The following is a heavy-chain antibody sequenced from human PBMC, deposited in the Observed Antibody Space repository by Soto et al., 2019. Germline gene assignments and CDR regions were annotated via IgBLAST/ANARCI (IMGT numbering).Heavy chain of an antibody. Sequence: TSETLSLTCTVSGGSISSSSYYWGWIRQPPGKGLEWIGSIYYSGSTYYNPSLKSRVTISVDTSKNQFSLKLSSVTAADTAVYYCARVHSSSWQVYYYGMDVWGQGTTVTVSS. V-gene: IGHV4-39*01. CDR2: IYYSGST. CDR3: ARVHSSSWQVYYYGMDV. J-gene: IGHJ6*02. CDR1: GGSISSSSYY. D-gene: IGHD6-13*01.